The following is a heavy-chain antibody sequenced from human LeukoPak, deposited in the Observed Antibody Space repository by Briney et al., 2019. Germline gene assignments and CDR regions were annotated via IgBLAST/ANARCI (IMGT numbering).Heavy chain of an antibody. J-gene: IGHJ3*02. Sequence: PGGSLRLSCAASGFTYSSYAMSWVRQAPGKVLEWVSAISGSGGSTYYADSVKGRFTISRDNSKNTLYLQMNSLRAEDTAVYYCARESRGYGDYGLGAFDIWGQGTMGTVSS. CDR1: GFTYSSYA. CDR2: ISGSGGST. D-gene: IGHD4-17*01. CDR3: ARESRGYGDYGLGAFDI. V-gene: IGHV3-23*01.